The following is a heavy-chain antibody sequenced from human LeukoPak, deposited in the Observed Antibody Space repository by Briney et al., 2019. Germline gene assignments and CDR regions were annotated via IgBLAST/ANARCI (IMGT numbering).Heavy chain of an antibody. J-gene: IGHJ4*02. CDR1: GFTFSSYS. Sequence: GSLRLSCAASGFTFSSYSMNWVRQAPGKGLDWVSSISSSSSYIYYADSVKGRFTISRDNAKNSLYLQMNSLRAEDTAVYYCARDGPSSSYDYWGQGTLVTVSS. CDR2: ISSSSSYI. D-gene: IGHD6-13*01. V-gene: IGHV3-21*01. CDR3: ARDGPSSSYDY.